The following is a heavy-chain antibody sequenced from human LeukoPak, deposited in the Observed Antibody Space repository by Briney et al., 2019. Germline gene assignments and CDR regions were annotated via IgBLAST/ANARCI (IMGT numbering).Heavy chain of an antibody. Sequence: ASVKVPCKASGYTFTSYDINWVRQATGQGLEWMGWMNPNSGNTGYAQKFQGRVTMTRNTSISTAYMELSSLRSEDTAVYYCARLLGYCSSTSCRTFDYWGQGTLVTVSS. D-gene: IGHD2-2*01. CDR2: MNPNSGNT. V-gene: IGHV1-8*01. CDR1: GYTFTSYD. J-gene: IGHJ4*02. CDR3: ARLLGYCSSTSCRTFDY.